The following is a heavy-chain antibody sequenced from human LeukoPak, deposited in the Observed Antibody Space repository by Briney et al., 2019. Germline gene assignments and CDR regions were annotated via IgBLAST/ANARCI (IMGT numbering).Heavy chain of an antibody. D-gene: IGHD1-26*01. Sequence: SETLSLTCTVSGGSISSGTYYWSWIRQPAGKGLEWIGRIYTSGTTNYNPSLKSRVTISVDTSKNQFSLKLSSVTAADTAVYYCASLYSGSYSLDYWGQGTLVTVSS. J-gene: IGHJ4*02. V-gene: IGHV4-61*02. CDR1: GGSISSGTYY. CDR3: ASLYSGSYSLDY. CDR2: IYTSGTT.